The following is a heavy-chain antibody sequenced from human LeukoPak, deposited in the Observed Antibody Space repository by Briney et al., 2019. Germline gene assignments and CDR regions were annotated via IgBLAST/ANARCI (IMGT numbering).Heavy chain of an antibody. CDR3: TTNPQWGT. Sequence: GGSVRLSCAASGFTFSTYWMHWVRQAPGKGLVWVSRITSDGGGTIYADSVKGRFTISRDNAKNTLYLQMNSLKDDDTAMYYCTTNPQWGTWGQGTRDPVSS. CDR1: GFTFSTYW. D-gene: IGHD1-26*01. CDR2: ITSDGGGT. J-gene: IGHJ3*01. V-gene: IGHV3-74*01.